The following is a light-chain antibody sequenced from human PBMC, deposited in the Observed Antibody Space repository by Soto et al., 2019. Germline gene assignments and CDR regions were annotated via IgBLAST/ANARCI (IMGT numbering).Light chain of an antibody. V-gene: IGKV3-20*01. CDR3: QQYGSSL. Sequence: EIVLTQSPGTLSLSPGERATLSCRASQSVSSTYVAWYQQKSGQAPRLLIYDASNRATGIPDGFSGSGSGTDFTLTISRLEPEDFAVYYCQQYGSSLFGPGTKVDI. CDR2: DAS. CDR1: QSVSSTY. J-gene: IGKJ3*01.